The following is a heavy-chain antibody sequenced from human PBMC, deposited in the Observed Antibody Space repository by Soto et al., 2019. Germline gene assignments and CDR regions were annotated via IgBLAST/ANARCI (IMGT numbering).Heavy chain of an antibody. CDR3: ARLSAYYYVYAFDL. CDR2: VYYSGNT. V-gene: IGHV4-59*01. CDR1: GGSISSYY. J-gene: IGHJ3*01. D-gene: IGHD3-22*01. Sequence: XETLSLTCTVAGGSISSYYWSWIRQPPGKGLDWIGYVYYSGNTIYNPSLKSRVTISVDTSKNQFSLRLTSVTAADTAVYYCARLSAYYYVYAFDLSGQGTMVTVSS.